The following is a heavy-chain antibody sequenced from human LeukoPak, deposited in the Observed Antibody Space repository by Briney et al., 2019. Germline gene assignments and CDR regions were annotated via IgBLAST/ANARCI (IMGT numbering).Heavy chain of an antibody. D-gene: IGHD5-12*01. V-gene: IGHV3-43*01. CDR2: ISWDGGST. CDR3: AKDTSRGYNYYYYMDV. CDR1: GFTFDDYT. J-gene: IGHJ6*03. Sequence: GGSLRLSCAAAGFTFDDYTMQSVRQTPGRGLEWVSLISWDGGSTYYGDSVKGRFTISRDNSKNSLYLQMNSLRTEDTALYYCAKDTSRGYNYYYYMDVWGKGTTVTVSS.